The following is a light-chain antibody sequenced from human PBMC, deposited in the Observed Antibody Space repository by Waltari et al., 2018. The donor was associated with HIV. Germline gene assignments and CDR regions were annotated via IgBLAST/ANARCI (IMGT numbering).Light chain of an antibody. CDR2: GAS. V-gene: IGKV3-15*01. Sequence: EIVMTQSPATLSVSPGERVTLSCRASQTIISNLAWYPQKPGQAPRLLIYGASARAAGVPARFTGSGSGTEFTLTISSLQSEDFAVYYCQQYNYWPPYTFGQGTKLEIK. CDR1: QTIISN. CDR3: QQYNYWPPYT. J-gene: IGKJ2*01.